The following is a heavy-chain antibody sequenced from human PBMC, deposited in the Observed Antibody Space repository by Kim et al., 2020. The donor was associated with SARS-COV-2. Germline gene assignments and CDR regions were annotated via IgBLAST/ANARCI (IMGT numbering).Heavy chain of an antibody. J-gene: IGHJ5*02. Sequence: ASVKVSCKVSGYTLTELSMHWVRQAPGKGLEWMGGFDPEDGETIYAQKFQGRVTMTEDTSTDTAYMELSSLRSEDTAVYYCATEIRPRGYYDSSGYSNWFDPWGQGTLVTVSS. V-gene: IGHV1-24*01. CDR1: GYTLTELS. CDR3: ATEIRPRGYYDSSGYSNWFDP. D-gene: IGHD3-22*01. CDR2: FDPEDGET.